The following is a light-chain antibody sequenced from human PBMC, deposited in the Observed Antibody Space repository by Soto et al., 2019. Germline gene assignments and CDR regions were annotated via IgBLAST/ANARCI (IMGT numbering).Light chain of an antibody. CDR3: TSYTTSTTYV. Sequence: LTQPASVSGSPGQSITVSCIGTSSVVGRYNFVSWYQQHPGKAPKLVIYDVSNRPSGVSNRFSGSKSGNTASLTISGLQAEDEADYYCTSYTTSTTYVFGTGTKVTVL. CDR2: DVS. V-gene: IGLV2-14*03. CDR1: SSVVGRYNF. J-gene: IGLJ1*01.